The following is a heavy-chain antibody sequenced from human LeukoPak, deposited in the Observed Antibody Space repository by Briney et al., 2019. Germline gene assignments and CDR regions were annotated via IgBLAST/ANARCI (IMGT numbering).Heavy chain of an antibody. D-gene: IGHD5-12*01. J-gene: IGHJ4*02. CDR2: ISSSSSYI. CDR3: ARVSGYDYYYFDY. CDR1: GFTFSSYS. V-gene: IGHV3-21*01. Sequence: GGSLRLSCAASGFTFSSYSMNWVRQAPGKGLEWVSSISSSSSYIYYADSVKGRFTISRDNAKNSLYLQMNSLRAEDTAVYYCARVSGYDYYYFDYWGQGTLVTVSS.